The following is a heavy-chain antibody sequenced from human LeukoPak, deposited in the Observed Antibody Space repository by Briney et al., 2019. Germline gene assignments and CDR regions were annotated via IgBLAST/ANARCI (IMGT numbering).Heavy chain of an antibody. CDR3: ARDGRGYSYGFNRAFDY. Sequence: GGSLRLSCAASGFTFSSYAMHWVRQAPGKGLEWVAVISYDGSNKYYADSVKGRFTISRDNSKNTLYLQMNSLRAGDTAVYYCARDGRGYSYGFNRAFDYWGQGTLVTVSS. D-gene: IGHD5-18*01. CDR1: GFTFSSYA. CDR2: ISYDGSNK. J-gene: IGHJ4*02. V-gene: IGHV3-30*04.